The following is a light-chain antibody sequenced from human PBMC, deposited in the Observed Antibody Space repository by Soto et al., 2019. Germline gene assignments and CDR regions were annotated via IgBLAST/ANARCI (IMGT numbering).Light chain of an antibody. CDR3: QKYNTWPGT. J-gene: IGKJ1*01. CDR1: QSITTN. V-gene: IGKV3-15*01. Sequence: EIVMTQSPATLSVSPGERATLSCRASQSITTNLAWYQRKPGQAPRLLINGASTRATGVPARFSGSGSGTQFTLTISSLRSEDFGTYYCQKYNTWPGTFGQGTKVDI. CDR2: GAS.